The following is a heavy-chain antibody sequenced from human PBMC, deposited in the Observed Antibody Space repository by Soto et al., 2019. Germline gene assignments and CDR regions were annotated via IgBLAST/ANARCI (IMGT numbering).Heavy chain of an antibody. D-gene: IGHD2-2*01. Sequence: LSLTCIVSGGSISSSSWSWIRQPPGRGLEWIGYIYNNGRTDYNPSLKSRVTISVDTSKNHFSLKLSSVTPADTAVYYCARARFCTSTSCYHYFDFWGQGTLVTVSS. CDR2: IYNNGRT. J-gene: IGHJ4*02. V-gene: IGHV4-59*01. CDR3: ARARFCTSTSCYHYFDF. CDR1: GGSISSSS.